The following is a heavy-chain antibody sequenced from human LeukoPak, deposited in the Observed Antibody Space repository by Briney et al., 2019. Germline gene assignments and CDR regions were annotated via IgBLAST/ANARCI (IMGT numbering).Heavy chain of an antibody. CDR2: INHSGNT. CDR3: ARDPTTVVTLPYYFDD. Sequence: PSETLSLTCAVSGGSFIGSHGNWIRQPPGKGLEWIGEINHSGNTNYNPSLKSRVTISVDTSKNQFSLKLRSVTAADTAVYYCARDPTTVVTLPYYFDDWGQGTLVTVSS. D-gene: IGHD4-23*01. V-gene: IGHV4-34*01. J-gene: IGHJ4*02. CDR1: GGSFIGSH.